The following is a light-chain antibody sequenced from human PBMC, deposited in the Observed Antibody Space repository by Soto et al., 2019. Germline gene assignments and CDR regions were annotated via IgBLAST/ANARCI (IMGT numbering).Light chain of an antibody. Sequence: QSALTQPPSASGSPGPSVTISCTGTSSDVGGYNDVSWYQQHPGKAPKLMISEVSNRPSGVPDRFSGSKSGNTASLTVSGLQADDEADYYCSSFAGNNNVVFGGGTKLTVL. V-gene: IGLV2-8*01. CDR3: SSFAGNNNVV. J-gene: IGLJ2*01. CDR2: EVS. CDR1: SSDVGGYND.